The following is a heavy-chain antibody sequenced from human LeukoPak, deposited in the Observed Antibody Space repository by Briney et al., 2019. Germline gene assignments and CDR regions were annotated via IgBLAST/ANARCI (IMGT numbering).Heavy chain of an antibody. CDR2: ISYDGSNK. CDR1: GFTFSSYA. Sequence: GRSLRLSCAASGFTFSSYAMHWVRQAPGKGLEWVAVISYDGSNKYYADSVTGRFTISRDNSENTLYLQMSSLRVEDTAVYYCAKDQMSHSYYYYMDVWGKGTTVIVSS. D-gene: IGHD3-16*01. V-gene: IGHV3-30-3*01. J-gene: IGHJ6*03. CDR3: AKDQMSHSYYYYMDV.